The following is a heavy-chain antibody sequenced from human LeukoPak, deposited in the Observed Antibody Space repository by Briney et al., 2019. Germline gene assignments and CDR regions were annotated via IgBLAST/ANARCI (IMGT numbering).Heavy chain of an antibody. CDR2: IYTSGST. D-gene: IGHD3-22*01. Sequence: SETLSLTCTVSGVSISSYYWSWLWQPPGKGLEWIGYIYTSGSTNYNPSLKSRVTISVDTPKNQFSLKLSSVTAADTAVYYCARYYYDSSGYYRFDYWGQGTLVTVSS. CDR1: GVSISSYY. J-gene: IGHJ4*02. V-gene: IGHV4-4*09. CDR3: ARYYYDSSGYYRFDY.